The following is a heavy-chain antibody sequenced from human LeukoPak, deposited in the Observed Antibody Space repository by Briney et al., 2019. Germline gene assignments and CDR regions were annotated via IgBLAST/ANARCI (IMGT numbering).Heavy chain of an antibody. CDR1: GSSISSGHY. V-gene: IGHV4-38-2*01. Sequence: AETLSLTCDVSGSSISSGHYWGWIRQSPGKGLEWIASMYKSGSTYFKASLKSRVAISLDRPKNQFSLTLSSVTAADMAVYYCAGHGYVRHQLQAYHFDYWGQGIMVTVSS. J-gene: IGHJ4*02. CDR3: AGHGYVRHQLQAYHFDY. CDR2: MYKSGST. D-gene: IGHD2-2*01.